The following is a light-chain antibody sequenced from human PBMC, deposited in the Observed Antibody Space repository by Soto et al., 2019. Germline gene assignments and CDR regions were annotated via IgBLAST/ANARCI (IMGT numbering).Light chain of an antibody. Sequence: SALNQPPSASGSPGQSLTISCTGTSSDVGFYNFVSWYQQRPGKAPKLVIYEVTKRPSGVPDRFSGSKSGSTASLTVSGLQAGXEADYYCASYAGTKLFVLGSGTKVTVL. CDR2: EVT. V-gene: IGLV2-8*01. J-gene: IGLJ1*01. CDR1: SSDVGFYNF. CDR3: ASYAGTKLFV.